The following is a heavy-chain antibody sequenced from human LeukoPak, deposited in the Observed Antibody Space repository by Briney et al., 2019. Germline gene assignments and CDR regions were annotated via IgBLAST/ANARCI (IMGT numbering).Heavy chain of an antibody. CDR1: GYTFTSYA. CDR2: INTNTGNA. Sequence: GASVKVSCKASGYTFTSYAMNWVRQAPGQGLEWMGWINTNTGNAAYAQGLTGRSVFSLDTSVSTAYLEISSLKAEDTAVYYCARPMGRYYYYGMDVWGQGTTVTVS. J-gene: IGHJ6*02. CDR3: ARPMGRYYYYGMDV. V-gene: IGHV7-4-1*02. D-gene: IGHD3-16*01.